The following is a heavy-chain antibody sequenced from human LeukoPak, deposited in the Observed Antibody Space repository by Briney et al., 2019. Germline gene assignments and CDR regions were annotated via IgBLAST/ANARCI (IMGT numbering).Heavy chain of an antibody. Sequence: SETLSLTCAVYGGSLSGYYWSWIRQPPGKGLEWIGEINHSGSTNYNPSLKSRVTISVDTSKNQFSLKLSSVTAADTAVYYCATSRWLQFGRALDYWGQGTMVTVSS. V-gene: IGHV4-34*01. CDR2: INHSGST. CDR1: GGSLSGYY. D-gene: IGHD5-24*01. J-gene: IGHJ4*02. CDR3: ATSRWLQFGRALDY.